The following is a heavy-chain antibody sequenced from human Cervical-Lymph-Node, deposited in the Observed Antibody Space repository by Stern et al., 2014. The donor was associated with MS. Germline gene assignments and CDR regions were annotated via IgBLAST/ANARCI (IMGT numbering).Heavy chain of an antibody. CDR2: IKQDGSEK. D-gene: IGHD3-3*01. J-gene: IGHJ6*02. V-gene: IGHV3-7*01. Sequence: EVQLVESGGGLVPPGGSLRLSCAASGFTFSSYWMSWVRQAPGKGLEWVANIKQDGSEKYYVDSVKGRFTISRDNAKNSLYLQMNSLRAEDTAVYYCARQDYFWSGYYYYGMDVWGQGTTVTVSS. CDR3: ARQDYFWSGYYYYGMDV. CDR1: GFTFSSYW.